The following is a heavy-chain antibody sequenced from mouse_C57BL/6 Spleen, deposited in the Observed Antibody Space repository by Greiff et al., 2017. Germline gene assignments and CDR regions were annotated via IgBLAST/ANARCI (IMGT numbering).Heavy chain of an antibody. CDR2: IHPNSGST. CDR1: GYTFTSYW. CDR3: AREGVGRFDY. J-gene: IGHJ2*01. V-gene: IGHV1-64*01. Sequence: QVQLQQPGAELVKPGASVKLSCKASGYTFTSYWMHWVKQRPGQGLEWIGMIHPNSGSTNYNEKFKSKATLAVDKSSSTAYMQLSSLTSEDSAVYYCAREGVGRFDYWGQGTTLTVSS. D-gene: IGHD4-1*01.